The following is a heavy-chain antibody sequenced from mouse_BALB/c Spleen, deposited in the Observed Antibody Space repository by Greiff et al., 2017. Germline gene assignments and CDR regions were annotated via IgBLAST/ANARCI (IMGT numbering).Heavy chain of an antibody. J-gene: IGHJ4*01. CDR1: GYTFTDYN. CDR3: ARKKESSGYDYAMDY. V-gene: IGHV1-18*01. Sequence: EVQLQQSGPELVKPGASVKIPCKASGYTFTDYNMDWVKQSHGKSLEWIGDINPNNGGTIYNQKFKGKATLTVDKSSSTAYMELRSLTSEDTAVYYCARKKESSGYDYAMDYWGQGTSVTVSS. D-gene: IGHD3-1*01. CDR2: INPNNGGT.